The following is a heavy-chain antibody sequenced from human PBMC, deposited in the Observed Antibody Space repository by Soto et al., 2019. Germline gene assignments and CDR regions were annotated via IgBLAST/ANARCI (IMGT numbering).Heavy chain of an antibody. CDR3: AHTSSGWYSVEGYFDY. Sequence: SGPTLVKPTQTLTLTCTFSGFSLSTSGVGVGWIRQPPGKALEWLALIYWNDDKRYSPSLKSRLTITKDTSKNQVVLTMTNMDPVDTATYYCAHTSSGWYSVEGYFDYWGQGTLVTVSS. D-gene: IGHD6-19*01. V-gene: IGHV2-5*01. CDR2: IYWNDDK. J-gene: IGHJ4*02. CDR1: GFSLSTSGVG.